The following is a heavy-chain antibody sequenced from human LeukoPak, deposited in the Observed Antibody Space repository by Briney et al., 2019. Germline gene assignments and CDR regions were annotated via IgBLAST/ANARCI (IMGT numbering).Heavy chain of an antibody. CDR3: ARWYYYDSSGYSFDY. J-gene: IGHJ4*02. CDR1: GFTFSSYW. CDR2: IKQDGSEK. D-gene: IGHD3-22*01. V-gene: IGHV3-7*01. Sequence: GGSLRLSCAASGFTFSSYWMSWVRQAPGKGLEWVANIKQDGSEKYYVDSVKGRFTISRDNAKNSLYLQMNSLRAEDTAVYYCARWYYYDSSGYSFDYWGQGTLVTVSS.